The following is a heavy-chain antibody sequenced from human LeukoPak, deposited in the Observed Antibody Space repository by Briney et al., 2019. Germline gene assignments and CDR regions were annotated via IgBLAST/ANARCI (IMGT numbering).Heavy chain of an antibody. D-gene: IGHD4-23*01. V-gene: IGHV1-18*01. J-gene: IGHJ3*02. CDR3: AIDWVATSLDAFDI. Sequence: ASVKVSCKVSGYTFTSYGISWVRQAPGQGLEWMGRISAYNGNTNYAQNLQGRVTMTTDTSTSTAYMELRSLRSDDTAVYYCAIDWVATSLDAFDIWGQGTMVIVSS. CDR1: GYTFTSYG. CDR2: ISAYNGNT.